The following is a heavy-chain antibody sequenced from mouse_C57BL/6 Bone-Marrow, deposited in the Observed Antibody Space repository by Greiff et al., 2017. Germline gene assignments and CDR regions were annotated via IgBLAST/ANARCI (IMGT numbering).Heavy chain of an antibody. CDR1: GYSFTGYY. CDR3: ARLLLREYFDY. J-gene: IGHJ2*01. D-gene: IGHD1-1*01. CDR2: INPSTGGT. V-gene: IGHV1-42*01. Sequence: EVQLQQSGPELVKPGASVKISCKASGYSFTGYYMNWVKQSPEKSLEWIGEINPSTGGTTYNQKFKAKATLTVDKSSSTAYMQLKSLTSEDSAVYYCARLLLREYFDYWGQGTTLTVSS.